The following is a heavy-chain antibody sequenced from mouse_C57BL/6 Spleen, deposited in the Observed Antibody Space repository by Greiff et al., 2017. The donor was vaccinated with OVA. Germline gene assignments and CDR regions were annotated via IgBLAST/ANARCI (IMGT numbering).Heavy chain of an antibody. CDR2: IWSDGST. D-gene: IGHD2-4*01. CDR3: ARHDYDEGAWFAY. J-gene: IGHJ3*01. Sequence: VMLVESGPGLVAPSQSLSITCTVSGFSLTSYGVHWVRQPPGKGLEWLVVIWSDGSTTYNSALKSRLSISKDNSKSQVFLKMNSLQTDDTAMYYCARHDYDEGAWFAYWGQGTLVTVSA. V-gene: IGHV2-6-1*01. CDR1: GFSLTSYG.